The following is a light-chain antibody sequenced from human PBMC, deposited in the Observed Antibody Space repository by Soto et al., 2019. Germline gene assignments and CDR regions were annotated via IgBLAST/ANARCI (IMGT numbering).Light chain of an antibody. CDR1: SSNIGGNS. CDR3: GSWDSSLSAHV. V-gene: IGLV1-51*01. CDR2: DDN. Sequence: VLTEPRSVSADPWQKVTISSSGSSSNIGGNSVSWYQQLPGTAPKLLIYDDNKRPSGIPDRFSGSKSGTSATLGITGFQTGDEADYYCGSWDSSLSAHVFGTGTRVTVL. J-gene: IGLJ1*01.